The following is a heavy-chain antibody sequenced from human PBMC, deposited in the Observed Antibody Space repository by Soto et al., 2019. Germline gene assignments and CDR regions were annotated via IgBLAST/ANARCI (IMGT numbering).Heavy chain of an antibody. CDR2: IWYDGNNK. CDR3: ARGLHSLFDY. CDR1: GFTFSNYG. V-gene: IGHV3-33*01. J-gene: IGHJ4*02. Sequence: GGSLRLSCAASGFTFSNYGMHWVRQAPGKGLEWVAVIWYDGNNKYYADSVKGRFTISRDNSDNTRYVQMTSLRAEDTGVYYCARGLHSLFDYWGQGTLVTVSS. D-gene: IGHD2-21*01.